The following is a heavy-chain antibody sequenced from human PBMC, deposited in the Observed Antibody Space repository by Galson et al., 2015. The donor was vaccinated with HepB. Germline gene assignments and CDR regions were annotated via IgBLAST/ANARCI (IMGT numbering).Heavy chain of an antibody. CDR3: TRRDAYNFWVDY. D-gene: IGHD3/OR15-3a*01. CDR2: INPYNGKT. J-gene: IGHJ4*02. Sequence: SVKVSCKASGYTFINYGITWVRQAPGHGLEWVGWINPYNGKTNYAQKLQGRVTMTTDTSTTTAYMELRSLRFDDTAVYYCTRRDAYNFWVDYWGQGTLVSVSS. V-gene: IGHV1-18*01. CDR1: GYTFINYG.